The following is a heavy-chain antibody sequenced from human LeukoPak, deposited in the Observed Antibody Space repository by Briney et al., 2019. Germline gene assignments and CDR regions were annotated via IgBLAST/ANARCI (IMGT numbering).Heavy chain of an antibody. Sequence: AGGSLILSCAASGFTFNNYAMNWVRQAPGKGLEWVSGISGFGGSTYYAPSVKGRLTISRDNFGNMLYLHLDSLRVEDTAIYYCARRSGSSWSSFDYWGQGALVTVSS. V-gene: IGHV3-23*01. CDR1: GFTFNNYA. CDR3: ARRSGSSWSSFDY. D-gene: IGHD6-13*01. J-gene: IGHJ4*02. CDR2: ISGFGGST.